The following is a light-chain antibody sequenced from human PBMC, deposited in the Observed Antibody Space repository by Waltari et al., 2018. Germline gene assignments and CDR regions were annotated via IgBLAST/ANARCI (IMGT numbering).Light chain of an antibody. CDR1: SSDVGGYNY. J-gene: IGLJ2*01. Sequence: QSALTQPASVSGSPGQSITISCTGTSSDVGGYNYVSWYQQHPGKAPKLMIYDVSNRPSGGSYRFTGSKAGNTASLTISWLQAEDEADYYCSSYTSSSTLEVFGGGTKLTVL. CDR2: DVS. V-gene: IGLV2-14*03. CDR3: SSYTSSSTLEV.